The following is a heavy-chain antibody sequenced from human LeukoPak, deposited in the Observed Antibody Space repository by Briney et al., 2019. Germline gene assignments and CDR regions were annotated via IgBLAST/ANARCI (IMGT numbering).Heavy chain of an antibody. D-gene: IGHD3-10*01. CDR1: GFTFTTYW. Sequence: GGSLRLSCAASGFTFTTYWMSCVRQAPGKGLEWVASIKQDGSEKYYVDSVKGQFSISRDNAKNSLYLQMNGLRAEDTAVYYCARGSSASWHLYFDLWGRGTLATVSS. V-gene: IGHV3-7*04. J-gene: IGHJ2*01. CDR3: ARGSSASWHLYFDL. CDR2: IKQDGSEK.